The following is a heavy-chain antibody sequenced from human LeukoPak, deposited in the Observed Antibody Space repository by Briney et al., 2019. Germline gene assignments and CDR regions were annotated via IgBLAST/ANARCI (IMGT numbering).Heavy chain of an antibody. CDR3: ASIGYYDSSGYLYY. CDR2: VYHSGGT. V-gene: IGHV4-59*01. D-gene: IGHD3-22*01. CDR1: GGSISSYY. J-gene: IGHJ4*02. Sequence: PSETLSLTCTVSGGSISSYYWSWIRQPPGKGLEWIGFVYHSGGTNYNPSLESRVTISIDTSKNQFSLQLSSVSAADTAVYYCASIGYYDSSGYLYYWGQGTLVTVSS.